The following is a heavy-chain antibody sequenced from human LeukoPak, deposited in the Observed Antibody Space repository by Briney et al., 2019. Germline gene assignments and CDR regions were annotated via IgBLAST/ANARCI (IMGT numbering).Heavy chain of an antibody. Sequence: QTGGSLRLSCAASGFTFSSYAMRWVRQAPGKGLEWVSSVSGSGGSTYYAESVKGRFTISRDNSKNTLYLQMNSLRAEDTAVYYCAKPRAVGVNAFFDYWGQGTLVTVSS. V-gene: IGHV3-23*01. CDR2: VSGSGGST. CDR3: AKPRAVGVNAFFDY. CDR1: GFTFSSYA. J-gene: IGHJ4*02.